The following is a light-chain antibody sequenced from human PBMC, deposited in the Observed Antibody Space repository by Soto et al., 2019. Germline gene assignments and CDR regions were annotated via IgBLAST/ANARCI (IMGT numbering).Light chain of an antibody. CDR3: QQSYGTPRT. J-gene: IGKJ1*01. V-gene: IGKV1-39*01. CDR1: QSISSY. CDR2: AAS. Sequence: DIQMTQSPSSLSASVGDRVTITCRASQSISSYLNCYQQKPRKDPKRLIYAASTFQSGVASRFSGSRSGADVTLPISSLQPEDFATYYCQQSYGTPRTFGQGTKVEIK.